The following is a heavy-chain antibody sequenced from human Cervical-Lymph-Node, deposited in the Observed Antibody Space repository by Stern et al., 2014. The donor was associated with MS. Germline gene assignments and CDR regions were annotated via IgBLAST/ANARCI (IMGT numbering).Heavy chain of an antibody. J-gene: IGHJ4*02. Sequence: EVQLEESGGGLVKPGGSLRLSCAASGFTFSSYSMNWVRQAPGTGLEGVSSISISSSDIYYADSVKGRFTITRANAKTSLYLQMNSLRAEDAAVYYCARGPALSGSYYYFDYWGQGTLVTVSS. D-gene: IGHD1-26*01. CDR1: GFTFSSYS. V-gene: IGHV3-21*01. CDR2: ISISSSDI. CDR3: ARGPALSGSYYYFDY.